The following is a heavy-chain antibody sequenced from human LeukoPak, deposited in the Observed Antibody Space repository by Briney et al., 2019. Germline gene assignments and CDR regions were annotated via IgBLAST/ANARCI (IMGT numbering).Heavy chain of an antibody. V-gene: IGHV4-39*07. Sequence: PSETLSLTCTVSSGSISTSNYYWGWVRQPPGKALEWIGNIFYTGSTNYNPSLKSRVTISVDTSKNQFSLKLSSVTAADTAVYYCAREHVAGARVFDYWGQGTLVTVSS. J-gene: IGHJ4*02. D-gene: IGHD1-26*01. CDR3: AREHVAGARVFDY. CDR2: IFYTGST. CDR1: SGSISTSNYY.